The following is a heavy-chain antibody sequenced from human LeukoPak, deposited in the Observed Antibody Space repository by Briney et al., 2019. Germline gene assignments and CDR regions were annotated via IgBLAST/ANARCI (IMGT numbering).Heavy chain of an antibody. V-gene: IGHV1-2*06. CDR3: ARGRSSWYDLDC. D-gene: IGHD6-13*01. CDR2: INPNSGGT. J-gene: IGHJ4*02. Sequence: ASVKVSCKASGYSFTGYYMHWVRQAPGQGLEWMGRINPNSGGTNYAQKFQGRVTMTRDTSISTAYMELSRLRSDDTAVYYCARGRSSWYDLDCWGQGTLVTVSS. CDR1: GYSFTGYY.